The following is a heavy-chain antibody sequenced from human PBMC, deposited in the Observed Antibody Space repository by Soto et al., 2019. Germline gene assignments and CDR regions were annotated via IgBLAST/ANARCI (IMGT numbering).Heavy chain of an antibody. CDR1: GGSIRDYY. CDR2: IYYTGTT. J-gene: IGHJ5*02. Sequence: SETLSLTCTVSGGSIRDYYWGWIRQSPGKGLEWIGYIYYTGTTKYNPSLKSRVTISVDTSKNQFSLKLSSVTAADTAVYYCARSIDPWGQGTLVTVS. CDR3: ARSIDP. V-gene: IGHV4-59*12.